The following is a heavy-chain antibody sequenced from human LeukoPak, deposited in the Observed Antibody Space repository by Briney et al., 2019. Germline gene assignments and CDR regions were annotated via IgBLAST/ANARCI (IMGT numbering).Heavy chain of an antibody. V-gene: IGHV1-69*13. CDR2: IIPIFGTA. D-gene: IGHD6-19*01. Sequence: SVKVSCKASGGTFSSYAISWVRQAPGQGLEWMGGIIPIFGTANYAQKFQGSVTITADESTSTAYMELSSLRSEDTAVYYCARCSSGWPRHWFDPWGQGTLVTVSS. CDR3: ARCSSGWPRHWFDP. CDR1: GGTFSSYA. J-gene: IGHJ5*02.